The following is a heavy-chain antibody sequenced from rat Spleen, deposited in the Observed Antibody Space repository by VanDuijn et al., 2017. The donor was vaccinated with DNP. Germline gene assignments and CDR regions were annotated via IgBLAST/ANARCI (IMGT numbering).Heavy chain of an antibody. CDR2: ISTGGDDT. D-gene: IGHD1-2*01. CDR3: ARHLYSSYGYYYAMDA. Sequence: EVQLVESGGGLVQPGRSLKLSCAASGFIFSYYDMAWVRQAPTKGLEWVASISTGGDDTYYRDSVKGRFTISRDNAKSTLYLQMDSLRSEDTATYYCARHLYSSYGYYYAMDAWGQGTSVTVSS. J-gene: IGHJ4*01. V-gene: IGHV5-25*01. CDR1: GFIFSYYD.